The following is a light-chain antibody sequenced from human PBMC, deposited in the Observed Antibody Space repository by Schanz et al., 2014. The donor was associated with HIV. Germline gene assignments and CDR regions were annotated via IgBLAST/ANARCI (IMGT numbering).Light chain of an antibody. CDR1: SSDVGGQKY. J-gene: IGLJ2*01. V-gene: IGLV2-8*01. CDR3: SSYAGSNNVV. CDR2: EVT. Sequence: QSALTQPPSASGSPGQSVTISCTGTSSDVGGQKYVSWYQQEPGKAPKVIIYEVTKRPSGVPDRFSGSKSGSTASLTVSGLQAEDEGHYYCSSYAGSNNVVFGGGTKLTVL.